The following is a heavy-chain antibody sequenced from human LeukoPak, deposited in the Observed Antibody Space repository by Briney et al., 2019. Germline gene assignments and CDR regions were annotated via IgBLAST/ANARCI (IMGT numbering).Heavy chain of an antibody. D-gene: IGHD6-13*01. CDR1: GFTFTSHA. V-gene: IGHV3-23*01. J-gene: IGHJ3*02. CDR3: AKHRGSSWYDAFDI. Sequence: GGSLRLSCAASGFTFTSHAMIWVRQAPGKGLEWVSAFCGRGGSGGSTYYADSVKGRFTISRDNSKNTLYLQMNSLRAEDTAVYYCAKHRGSSWYDAFDICGQGTMVTVSS. CDR2: FCGRGGSGGST.